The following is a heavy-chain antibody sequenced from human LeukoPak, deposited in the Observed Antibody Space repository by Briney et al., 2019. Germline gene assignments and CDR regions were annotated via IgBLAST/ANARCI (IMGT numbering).Heavy chain of an antibody. CDR1: GGSISSGSYY. CDR3: AREVSEQPRHYYYYYMDV. Sequence: SETLSLTCTVSGGSISSGSYYWSWIRQPAGKGLEWIGRIYTSGSTNYNPSLKSRVTISVDTSKNQFSLKLSSVTAADTAVYYCAREVSEQPRHYYYYYMDVWGKGTTVTVSS. J-gene: IGHJ6*03. CDR2: IYTSGST. V-gene: IGHV4-61*02. D-gene: IGHD1-14*01.